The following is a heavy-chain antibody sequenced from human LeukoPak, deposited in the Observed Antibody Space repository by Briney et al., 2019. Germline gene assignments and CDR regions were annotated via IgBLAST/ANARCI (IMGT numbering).Heavy chain of an antibody. CDR3: AKVNDYGHLSEIDY. V-gene: IGHV3-23*01. CDR2: ISGSVGST. D-gene: IGHD4-17*01. CDR1: GFTFSSYA. Sequence: HSGRSLRLSSAASGFTFSSYAMSWVRQAPRKGLEWVSAISGSVGSTYYADSVKGRLTISRDTSKNTLYLKMNSLRAEEMGVYYCAKVNDYGHLSEIDYWGQGTLVTVSS. J-gene: IGHJ4*02.